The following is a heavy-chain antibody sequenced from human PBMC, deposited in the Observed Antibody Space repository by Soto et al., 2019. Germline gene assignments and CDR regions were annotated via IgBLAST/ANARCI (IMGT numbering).Heavy chain of an antibody. CDR3: ARGTGTMARAVLLE. CDR2: IFYTGSS. V-gene: IGHV4-30-4*01. Sequence: QVQLQESGPGLVKPSQTLSLTCTVSGDPLSSGDYYWSWIHQRPEKGLEGFGYIFYTGSSYYNPSLCSRVSISVDTSKNQFSLNVDSVSAADTAVYYWARGTGTMARAVLLEWGQGTLITVSS. CDR1: GDPLSSGDYY. D-gene: IGHD3-3*01. J-gene: IGHJ4*02.